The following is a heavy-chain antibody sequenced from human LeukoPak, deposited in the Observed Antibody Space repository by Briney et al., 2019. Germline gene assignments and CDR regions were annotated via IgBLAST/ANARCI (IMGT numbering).Heavy chain of an antibody. CDR3: AKDPMYYYDSSGYHYY. CDR2: ISGSGGST. J-gene: IGHJ4*02. CDR1: GFTFSSYA. Sequence: GGSLRLSCAASGFTFSSYAMSWVRQAPVKGLEWVSAISGSGGSTYYADSVKGRFTISRDNSRNTLYLQMNSLRAEDTAVYYCAKDPMYYYDSSGYHYYWGQGTLVTVSS. V-gene: IGHV3-23*01. D-gene: IGHD3-22*01.